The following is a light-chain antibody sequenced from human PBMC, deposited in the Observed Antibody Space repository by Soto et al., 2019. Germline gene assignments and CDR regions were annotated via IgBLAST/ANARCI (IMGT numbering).Light chain of an antibody. J-gene: IGKJ4*01. V-gene: IGKV1-33*01. CDR3: QAYGPIPP. Sequence: DIEVTQAPTSLSASLGDRVTITCQTNQHTRKYLNRFQHKPGEVPRLLIYDTSNLQIGVPSRFSASASGTYFTLTICSLRPEDGATYSCQAYGPIPPFGGGTKVENX. CDR2: DTS. CDR1: QHTRKY.